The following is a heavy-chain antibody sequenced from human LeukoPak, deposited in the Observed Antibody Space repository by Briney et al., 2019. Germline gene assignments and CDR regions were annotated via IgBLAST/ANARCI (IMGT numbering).Heavy chain of an antibody. CDR2: ISYDGRNK. D-gene: IGHD6-19*01. CDR1: GFSFSNFG. CDR3: AKDKRGSSGWYDH. Sequence: GGSLRLSRAASGFSFSNFGMHWVRQAPGKGLEWVAVISYDGRNKYFADSVKGRLTISRDNSKNTVYLEMNSLRDEDTAVYYCAKDKRGSSGWYDHWGQGSLVIVSS. J-gene: IGHJ5*02. V-gene: IGHV3-30*18.